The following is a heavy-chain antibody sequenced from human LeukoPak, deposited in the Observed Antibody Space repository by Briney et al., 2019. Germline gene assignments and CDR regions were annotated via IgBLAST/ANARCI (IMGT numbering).Heavy chain of an antibody. CDR3: ARDLYYYDSSGYPDY. V-gene: IGHV1-18*01. D-gene: IGHD3-22*01. CDR1: GYTFTSYG. Sequence: ASVKVSCKASGYTFTSYGNSWVRQAPGQGLEWMGWISAYNGNTNYAQKLQGRVTMTTDTSTSTAYMELRSLRSDDTAVYYCARDLYYYDSSGYPDYWGQGTLVTVSS. J-gene: IGHJ4*02. CDR2: ISAYNGNT.